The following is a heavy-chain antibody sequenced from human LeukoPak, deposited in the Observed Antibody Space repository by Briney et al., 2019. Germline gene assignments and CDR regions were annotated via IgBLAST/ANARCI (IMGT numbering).Heavy chain of an antibody. CDR1: GFTFSSYA. CDR2: ISGSGGST. V-gene: IGHV3-23*01. CDR3: ATYRQVLLSFES. J-gene: IGHJ4*02. Sequence: NPGGSLRLSCAASGFTFSSYAMSWVRQAPGKGLEWVSAISGSGGSTYYADSVKGRFTIPRDNSKNTLYLQMNSLRAEDTAVYYCATYRQVLLSFESWGQGTLVTVSS. D-gene: IGHD2/OR15-2a*01.